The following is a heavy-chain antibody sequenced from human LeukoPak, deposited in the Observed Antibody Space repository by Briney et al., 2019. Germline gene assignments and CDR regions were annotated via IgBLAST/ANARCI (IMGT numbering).Heavy chain of an antibody. V-gene: IGHV3-23*01. CDR3: VKGWQQWLVPADRFFDY. J-gene: IGHJ4*02. CDR2: ISGSGGAGT. D-gene: IGHD6-19*01. CDR1: GFTFSSYA. Sequence: GGSLRLSCAASGFTFSSYAMSWVRQAPGKGLEWVSTISGSGGAGTYYADSVKGRFTISRDNSKNTLYLPMNSLRAEDTAVYYCVKGWQQWLVPADRFFDYWGQGTLVTVSS.